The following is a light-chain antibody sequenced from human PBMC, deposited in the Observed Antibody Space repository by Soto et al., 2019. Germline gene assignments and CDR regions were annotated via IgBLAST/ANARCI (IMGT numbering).Light chain of an antibody. Sequence: QSVLTQPASVSGSPGQSITISCTGTSSDVGGYNYVSWYQQHPGKAPKLMIYEVSNRPSGVSNRLSGSKSGNTASLTISGLQAEDEADYYCSSYTSSSTLYVFGTGTQLTVL. J-gene: IGLJ1*01. V-gene: IGLV2-14*01. CDR3: SSYTSSSTLYV. CDR2: EVS. CDR1: SSDVGGYNY.